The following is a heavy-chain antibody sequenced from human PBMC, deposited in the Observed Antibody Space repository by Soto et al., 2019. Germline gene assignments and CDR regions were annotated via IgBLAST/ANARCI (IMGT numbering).Heavy chain of an antibody. CDR3: ARDHKYYYGSGSGHGY. CDR2: ISAYNGNT. D-gene: IGHD3-10*01. Sequence: GASVKVSCKASGYTFTSCGISWVRQAPGQGLEWMGWISAYNGNTNYAQKLQGRVTMTTDTSTSTAYMELRSLRSDDTAVYYCARDHKYYYGSGSGHGYWGQGTLVTVSS. J-gene: IGHJ4*02. V-gene: IGHV1-18*01. CDR1: GYTFTSCG.